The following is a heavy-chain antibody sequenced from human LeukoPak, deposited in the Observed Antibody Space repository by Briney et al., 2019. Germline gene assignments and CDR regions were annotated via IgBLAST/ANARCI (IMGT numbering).Heavy chain of an antibody. Sequence: SETLSLTCTVSGGSISSYYWSWIRQPPGKGLEWIGYIYYSGSTYYNPSLKSRVTISVDTSKNQFSLKLSSVTAADTAVYYCASQKYSGYDRWGQGTLVTVSS. CDR3: ASQKYSGYDR. J-gene: IGHJ4*02. D-gene: IGHD5-12*01. CDR2: IYYSGST. CDR1: GGSISSYY. V-gene: IGHV4-59*06.